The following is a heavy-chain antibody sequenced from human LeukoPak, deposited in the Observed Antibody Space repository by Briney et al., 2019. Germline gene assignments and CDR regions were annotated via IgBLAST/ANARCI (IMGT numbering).Heavy chain of an antibody. Sequence: GGSLRLSCTASGFTFSNYGMHWVRQAPGKGLEWVSGIGWNSGRITYADSVKGRFTISRDNAKNSLYLQMNSLRAEDTAVYYCAELGITMIGGVWGKGTTVTISS. CDR3: AELGITMIGGV. V-gene: IGHV3-48*04. D-gene: IGHD3-10*02. J-gene: IGHJ6*04. CDR1: GFTFSNYG. CDR2: IGWNSGRI.